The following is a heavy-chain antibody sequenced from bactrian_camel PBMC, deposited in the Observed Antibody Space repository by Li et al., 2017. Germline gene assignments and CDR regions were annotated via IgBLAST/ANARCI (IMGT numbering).Heavy chain of an antibody. Sequence: HVQLVESGGGSVQAGGSLRLSCKYSGYSVNSDCVGWFRQAPGKGREGVARIYTGAGRTYYTDSIKGRFTISHDNAKNTVYLQMNSLKPEDTAVYYCAADTIGNIPPRADYDVWGRGTQVTVS. J-gene: IGHJ4*01. CDR2: IYTGAGRT. D-gene: IGHD2*01. CDR3: AADTIGNIPPRADYDV. CDR1: GYSVNSDC. V-gene: IGHV3S1*01.